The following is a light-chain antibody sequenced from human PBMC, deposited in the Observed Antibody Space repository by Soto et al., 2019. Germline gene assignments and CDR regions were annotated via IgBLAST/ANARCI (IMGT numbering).Light chain of an antibody. CDR3: QSYDSSLSGSRV. J-gene: IGLJ1*01. Sequence: QAVVTQAPSVSGAPGQRVTISCTGSSSNIGAGYDVHWYQQLPGTAPKLLIYANNNRPSGVPDRFSGSKSGTSASLAITGLQAEDEADYYCQSYDSSLSGSRVFGTGTKVTVL. CDR1: SSNIGAGYD. V-gene: IGLV1-40*01. CDR2: ANN.